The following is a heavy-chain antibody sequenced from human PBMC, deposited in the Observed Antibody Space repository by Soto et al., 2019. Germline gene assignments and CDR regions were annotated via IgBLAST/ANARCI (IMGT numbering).Heavy chain of an antibody. D-gene: IGHD6-13*01. Sequence: SETLSLTCAVYGGSFSAYYLSWIRQSPGKGLEWIGEIHHSGSINYKPSLKSRVTISVDTSKNTLYLQMSSLRAEDTAVYYCARVPSSSYHYFDYWGQGTLVTVSS. CDR2: IHHSGSI. J-gene: IGHJ4*02. CDR1: GGSFSAYY. CDR3: ARVPSSSYHYFDY. V-gene: IGHV4-34*01.